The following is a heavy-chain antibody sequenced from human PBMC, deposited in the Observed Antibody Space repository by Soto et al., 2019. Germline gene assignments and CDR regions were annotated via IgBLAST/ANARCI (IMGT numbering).Heavy chain of an antibody. CDR3: ARYPMDDYFRGMDV. J-gene: IGHJ6*02. V-gene: IGHV4-4*02. Sequence: PSETLSLTCTISGASISSSHYWTWVSQTPVKGLEWIGEIYHTGKTDYNPSLKSRLTLSLAKSKNQFSLRLDSLTSADTAVYFCARYPMDDYFRGMDVWGQGTTVTVSS. CDR2: IYHTGKT. CDR1: GASISSSHY.